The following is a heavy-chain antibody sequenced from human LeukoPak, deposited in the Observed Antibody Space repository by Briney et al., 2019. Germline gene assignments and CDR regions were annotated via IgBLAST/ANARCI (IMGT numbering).Heavy chain of an antibody. V-gene: IGHV4-34*01. D-gene: IGHD3-3*01. CDR2: INHSGST. Sequence: SKTLSLTCAVYGGSFSGYYWSWIRQPPGKGLEWIGEINHSGSTNYNPSLKSRVTISVDTSKNQFSLKLSSVTAADTAVYYCARGGIFGVVKKIKNYFDYWGQGTLVTVSS. CDR1: GGSFSGYY. CDR3: ARGGIFGVVKKIKNYFDY. J-gene: IGHJ4*02.